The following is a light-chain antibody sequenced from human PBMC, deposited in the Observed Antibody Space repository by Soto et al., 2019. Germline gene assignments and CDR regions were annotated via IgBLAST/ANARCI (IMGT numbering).Light chain of an antibody. CDR1: SSNIGSKT. CDR2: SNN. Sequence: QSVLTQPPSTSGTPGQRVTISCSGSSSNIGSKTVNWYQHLPGTAPKLLIYSNNQRPSGVPERFSGSKSGTSASLAASRRQSDVEDDYYCAACDYGLNSYVFGTGTKVTVL. J-gene: IGLJ1*01. V-gene: IGLV1-44*01. CDR3: AACDYGLNSYV.